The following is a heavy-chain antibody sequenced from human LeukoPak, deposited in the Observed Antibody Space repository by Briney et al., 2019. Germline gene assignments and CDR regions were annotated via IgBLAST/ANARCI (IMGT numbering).Heavy chain of an antibody. CDR1: GGSVSSGSYY. D-gene: IGHD6-19*01. J-gene: IGHJ3*02. V-gene: IGHV4-61*01. CDR3: ARDTVTVAGTSAAFDI. CDR2: IYYSGST. Sequence: SETLSLTCTVSGGSVSSGSYYWSWIRQPPGKGLEWIGYIYYSGSTNYNPSLKSRVTISVDTSKNQFSLKLSSVTAADTAVYYCARDTVTVAGTSAAFDIWGQGTMVTVSS.